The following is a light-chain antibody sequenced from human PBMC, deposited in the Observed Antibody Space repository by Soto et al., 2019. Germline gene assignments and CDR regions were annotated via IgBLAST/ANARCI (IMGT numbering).Light chain of an antibody. CDR2: RAS. CDR1: QIISDW. Sequence: DIQLTQSPSTLSASVGDRVIITCRASQIISDWLAWYQQKPGKAPKVLSYRASNLESGVPSRFSGSASETEFTLTISSLQPDDFATSDCHQYDTYPWTCGQGTKVEIK. CDR3: HQYDTYPWT. J-gene: IGKJ1*01. V-gene: IGKV1-5*03.